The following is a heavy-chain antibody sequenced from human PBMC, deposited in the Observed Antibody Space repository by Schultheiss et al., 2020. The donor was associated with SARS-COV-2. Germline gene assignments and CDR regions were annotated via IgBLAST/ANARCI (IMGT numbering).Heavy chain of an antibody. CDR1: GFTFSSYA. CDR3: ARDQSIVAATTGTFVEYFDS. J-gene: IGHJ4*02. V-gene: IGHV3-21*06. CDR2: ISSSRSYR. D-gene: IGHD6-13*01. Sequence: GGSLRLSCAASGFTFSSYAMHWVRQAPGKGLEWVSPISSSRSYRYYADSVKGRFTISRDNDRSSLFLQMSSLSADDTAVYYCARDQSIVAATTGTFVEYFDSWGRGTLVTVSS.